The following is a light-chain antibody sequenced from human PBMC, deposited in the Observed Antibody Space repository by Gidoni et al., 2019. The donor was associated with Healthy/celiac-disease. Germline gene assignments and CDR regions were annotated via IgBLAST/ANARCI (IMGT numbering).Light chain of an antibody. CDR2: DAS. CDR1: QDISNY. Sequence: DIQMTQSPSSLSASVGDRVTITCQASQDISNYLNWYQQKPGKAPKLLIYDASNLETGVPSRFSGSVSGTDFTFTISSLQPEDIATYYCQQYDNLPPLTFXGXTKVEIK. J-gene: IGKJ4*01. V-gene: IGKV1-33*01. CDR3: QQYDNLPPLT.